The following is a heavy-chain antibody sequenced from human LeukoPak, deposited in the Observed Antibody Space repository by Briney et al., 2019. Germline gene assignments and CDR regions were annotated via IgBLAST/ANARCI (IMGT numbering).Heavy chain of an antibody. J-gene: IGHJ3*02. CDR2: IYHSGST. CDR3: ARRVYCSSTSRPGSAFDI. D-gene: IGHD2-2*01. CDR1: GYSISSGYY. V-gene: IGHV4-38-2*01. Sequence: SETLSLTCAVSGYSISSGYYWGWIRQPPGKGLEWIGSIYHSGSTYYNPSLKSRVTISVDTSKNQFSLKLSSVTAADTAVYYCARRVYCSSTSRPGSAFDIWGQGTMVTVSS.